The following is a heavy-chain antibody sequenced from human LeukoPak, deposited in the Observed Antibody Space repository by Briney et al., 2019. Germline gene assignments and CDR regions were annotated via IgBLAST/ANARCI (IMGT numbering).Heavy chain of an antibody. J-gene: IGHJ4*02. V-gene: IGHV3-23*01. CDR2: ISGSGGST. CDR3: AKAMVRGVILVDY. CDR1: GFTFSTHT. D-gene: IGHD3-10*01. Sequence: PGGSLRLSCAASGFTFSTHTMSWVRQAPGKGLEWVSAISGSGGSTYYADSVKGRFTISRDNSKNTLYLQMNSLRAEDTAVYYCAKAMVRGVILVDYWGQGTLVTVSS.